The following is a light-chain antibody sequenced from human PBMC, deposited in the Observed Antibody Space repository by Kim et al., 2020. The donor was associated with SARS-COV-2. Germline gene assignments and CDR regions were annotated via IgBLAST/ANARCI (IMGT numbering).Light chain of an antibody. V-gene: IGKV3-15*01. J-gene: IGKJ5*01. Sequence: GEGASLSGRASQSGSSNLAWYQQKPGQAPRRLIYGASTRATGIPARFSGRGSGTEFTLTISSLQSEDFAVYYCQQYNNWPPITFGQGTRLEIK. CDR2: GAS. CDR3: QQYNNWPPIT. CDR1: QSGSSN.